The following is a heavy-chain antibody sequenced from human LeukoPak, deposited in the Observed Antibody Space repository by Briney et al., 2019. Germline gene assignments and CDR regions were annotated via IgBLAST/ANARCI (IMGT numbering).Heavy chain of an antibody. D-gene: IGHD3-10*01. J-gene: IGHJ4*02. CDR3: AKGGRGFGELLGY. CDR1: GFTFSSYS. V-gene: IGHV3-48*01. Sequence: GGSLRLSCAASGFTFSSYSMSWVRQAPGKGLEWVSFISSSSNTKYNADSVKGRFTISRDNAKNSLNLQMNSLRAEDTAVYYCAKGGRGFGELLGYWGQGTLVTVSS. CDR2: ISSSSNTK.